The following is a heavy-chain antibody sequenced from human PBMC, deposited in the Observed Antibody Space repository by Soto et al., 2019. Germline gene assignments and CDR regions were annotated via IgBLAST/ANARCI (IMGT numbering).Heavy chain of an antibody. CDR3: ARTYYYDSSGYYYLYYFDY. Sequence: PGESLKISCKGSGYSFTSYWIGWVRQMPGKGLEWMGIIYPGDSDTRYSPSFQGQVTISADESISTAYLQWSSLKASDTAMYYCARTYYYDSSGYYYLYYFDYWGQGTLVTVSS. CDR1: GYSFTSYW. J-gene: IGHJ4*02. CDR2: IYPGDSDT. V-gene: IGHV5-51*01. D-gene: IGHD3-22*01.